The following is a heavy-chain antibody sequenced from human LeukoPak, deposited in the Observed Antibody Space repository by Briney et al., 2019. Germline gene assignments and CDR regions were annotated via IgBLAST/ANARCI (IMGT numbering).Heavy chain of an antibody. D-gene: IGHD1-26*01. CDR2: ISGSGGST. Sequence: GGSLRLSCAASGFTFSSYAMSWVRQAPGKGLEWVSAISGSGGSTYYADSVKGRFTISRENAKNSLYLQMNSLRAGDTAVYYCARESEVGAYDYWGQGTLVTVSS. J-gene: IGHJ4*02. CDR3: ARESEVGAYDY. V-gene: IGHV3-23*01. CDR1: GFTFSSYA.